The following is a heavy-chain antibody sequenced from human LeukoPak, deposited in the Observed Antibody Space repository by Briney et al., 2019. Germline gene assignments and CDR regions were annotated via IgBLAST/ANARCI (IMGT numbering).Heavy chain of an antibody. CDR1: GGSISSYY. V-gene: IGHV4-59*01. D-gene: IGHD2-2*01. CDR2: IYYSGST. J-gene: IGHJ4*02. CDR3: ARGIVVVPAAWAHYFDY. Sequence: PSETLFLTCTASGGSISSYYWSWIRQPPGKGLEWIGYIYYSGSTNYNPSLKSRVTISVDTSKNQFSLKLSSVTAADTAVYYCARGIVVVPAAWAHYFDYWGQGTLVTVSS.